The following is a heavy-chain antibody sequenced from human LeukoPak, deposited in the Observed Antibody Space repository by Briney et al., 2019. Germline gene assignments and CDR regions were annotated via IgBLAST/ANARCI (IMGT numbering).Heavy chain of an antibody. D-gene: IGHD6-19*01. CDR1: GGSISSYY. V-gene: IGHV4-59*01. Sequence: PSETLSLTCTVSGGSISSYYWSWIRQPPGKGLEWIGYIYYSGSTNYNPSLKSRVTISVDTSKNQFSLKLSSVTAADTAVYYCARVFHSGWYAKDAFDIWGQGTMVTVSS. J-gene: IGHJ3*02. CDR2: IYYSGST. CDR3: ARVFHSGWYAKDAFDI.